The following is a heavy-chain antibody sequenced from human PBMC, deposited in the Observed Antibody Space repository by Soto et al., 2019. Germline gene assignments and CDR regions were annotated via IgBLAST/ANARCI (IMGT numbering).Heavy chain of an antibody. CDR2: IIPIFGTA. V-gene: IGHV1-69*06. J-gene: IGHJ6*02. Sequence: SVKVSCKASGGTFSSYAISWVRQAPGQGLEWMGGIIPIFGTANYAQKFQGRVTITADKSTSTAYMELSSLRSEDTAVYYCSFEYSIGWSPGSHYYGMDVWGQGTTVTVSS. CDR3: SFEYSIGWSPGSHYYGMDV. CDR1: GGTFSSYA. D-gene: IGHD6-19*01.